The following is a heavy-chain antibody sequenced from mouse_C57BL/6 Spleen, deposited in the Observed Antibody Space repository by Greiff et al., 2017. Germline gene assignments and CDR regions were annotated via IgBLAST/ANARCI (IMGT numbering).Heavy chain of an antibody. J-gene: IGHJ1*03. CDR2: IYPGDGDT. CDR1: GYAFSSYW. CDR3: ANSRGFDV. V-gene: IGHV1-80*01. D-gene: IGHD1-1*01. Sequence: QVQLQQSGAELVKPGASVKISCKASGYAFSSYWMHWVKQRPGKGLEWIGQIYPGDGDTNYNGKFKGKATLTADKSSSTAFMQLSSLTSEDSAVYFWANSRGFDVWGTGTTVTVSA.